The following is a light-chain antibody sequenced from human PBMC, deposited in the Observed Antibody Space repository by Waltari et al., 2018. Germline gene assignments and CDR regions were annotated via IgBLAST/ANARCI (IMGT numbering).Light chain of an antibody. CDR1: QSVCRT. CDR2: DAS. J-gene: IGKJ1*01. Sequence: EIVLTQSLGTLSLSPGERATLSCRASQSVCRTLAWYQQKPGQAPRLLIYDASSRATGIPDRFSGSGSGTDFSLTISRLEPEDFAVYYCQKYGTRPATFGQGTKVEVK. CDR3: QKYGTRPAT. V-gene: IGKV3-20*01.